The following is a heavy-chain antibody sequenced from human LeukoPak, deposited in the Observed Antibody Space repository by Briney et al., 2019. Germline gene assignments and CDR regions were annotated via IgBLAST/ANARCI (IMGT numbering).Heavy chain of an antibody. J-gene: IGHJ4*02. D-gene: IGHD6-13*01. CDR2: IKQDRSEK. CDR1: GFTFTNYW. V-gene: IGHV3-7*03. CDR3: AKGGIAAPFDY. Sequence: PGGSLRLSCAASGFTFTNYWMSWVRQAPGKGLELVANIKQDRSEKYYVDSVKGRFTISRDNAKNSLYLQMNSLRAEDTAVYYCAKGGIAAPFDYWGQGTLVTVSS.